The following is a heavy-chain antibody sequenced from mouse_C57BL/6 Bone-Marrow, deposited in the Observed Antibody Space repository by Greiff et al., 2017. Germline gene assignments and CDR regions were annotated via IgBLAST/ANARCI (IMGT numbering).Heavy chain of an antibody. CDR2: IWSGGST. CDR1: GFSLTSSG. CDR3: ARTGYGSRGYYAMDY. V-gene: IGHV2-2*01. Sequence: VKLVESGPGLVQPSQSLSITCTVSGFSLTSSGVHWVRQSPGKGLEWLGVIWSGGSTDYNAAFISRLSISKDNSKSQVFFKMNSLQADDTAIYYCARTGYGSRGYYAMDYWGQGTSVTVSS. D-gene: IGHD1-1*01. J-gene: IGHJ4*01.